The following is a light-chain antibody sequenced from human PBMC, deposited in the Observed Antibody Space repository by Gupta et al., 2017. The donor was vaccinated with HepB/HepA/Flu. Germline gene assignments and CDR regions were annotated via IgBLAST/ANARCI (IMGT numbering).Light chain of an antibody. V-gene: IGLV2-23*02. CDR1: SNDVGSFDL. CDR3: CSYAGRASVV. CDR2: EVS. Sequence: QSAPTQPASVSGSPGQSITIPCTGTSNDVGSFDLVSWYQHHPGKAPKLIIYEVSKRPSSVSDRFSGSKSGNTASLAISGLQSEDEADYYCCSYAGRASVVLGGGTKLTVL. J-gene: IGLJ2*01.